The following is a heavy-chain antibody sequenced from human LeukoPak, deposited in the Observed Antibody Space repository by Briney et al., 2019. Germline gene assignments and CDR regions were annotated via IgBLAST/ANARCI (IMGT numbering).Heavy chain of an antibody. V-gene: IGHV3-23*01. J-gene: IGHJ6*02. D-gene: IGHD3-10*01. CDR1: GFTFSSYE. CDR2: ITPNADRA. Sequence: GGSLRLSCAASGFTFSSYEMNWVRQAPGKGLEWVSFITPNADRASYADSVKGRFTISRDNPRNTLYMQMSSLRSEDTAVYYCAADTLVDYGSGSYTYGMDVWGQGTTVTVSS. CDR3: AADTLVDYGSGSYTYGMDV.